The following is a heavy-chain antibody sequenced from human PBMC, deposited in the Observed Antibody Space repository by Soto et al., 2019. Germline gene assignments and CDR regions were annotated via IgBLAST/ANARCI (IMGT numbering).Heavy chain of an antibody. CDR2: IWDDGSNK. D-gene: IGHD6-13*01. CDR3: ARIGSWSLNFDY. J-gene: IGHJ4*02. Sequence: QVQLVESGGGVVQPGRSLRLSCAASGFTFSSYHMHWVRQAPGKGLQWVAVIWDDGSNKYYADSVKGRFTISRDNFKNTLYLQMNSLRAEDTAVYYCARIGSWSLNFDYWGQGTLVTVSS. V-gene: IGHV3-33*01. CDR1: GFTFSSYH.